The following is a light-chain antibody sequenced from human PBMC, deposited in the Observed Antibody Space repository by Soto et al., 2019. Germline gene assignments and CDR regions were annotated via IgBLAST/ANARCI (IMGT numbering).Light chain of an antibody. CDR2: TAS. CDR3: LQDFSFHLT. CDR1: QGIRND. J-gene: IGKJ4*01. Sequence: AIQMTQSPSSLSASVGDRFTITCRASQGIRNDLAWYQRKPGKAPKLLIYTASSLQNGVPPRFSGSGSDTVFTLTIDSLQPEDFATYYCLQDFSFHLTFGGGTKVDIK. V-gene: IGKV1-6*01.